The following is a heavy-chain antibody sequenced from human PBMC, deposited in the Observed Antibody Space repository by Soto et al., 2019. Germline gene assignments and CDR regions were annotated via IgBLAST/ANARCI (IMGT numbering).Heavy chain of an antibody. CDR2: IFPLTDIP. CDR3: ARGPLVVLNYFES. Sequence: QVQLVQSGTEVKKPGSSVKVSFKASGGTFRNYPINWVRQAPGQGLEWMGSIFPLTDIPDYAQNFQARLTISADKATSTGYMELSSLTSDDTAMYFCARGPLVVLNYFESWGQGTLVTVSS. J-gene: IGHJ4*02. CDR1: GGTFRNYP. V-gene: IGHV1-69*02.